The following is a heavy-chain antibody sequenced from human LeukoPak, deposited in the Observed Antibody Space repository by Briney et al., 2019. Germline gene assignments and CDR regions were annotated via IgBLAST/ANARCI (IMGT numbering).Heavy chain of an antibody. Sequence: QSGGSLRLSCAASGFTFSSYGMHWVRQAPGKGLEWVAFIRYDGSNKYYADSVKGRFTISRDNSKNTLYLQMNSLRVEDTAVYYCAKDSSRFGELFFSSVGENDAFDIWGQGTMVTVSS. V-gene: IGHV3-30*02. CDR2: IRYDGSNK. J-gene: IGHJ3*02. CDR3: AKDSSRFGELFFSSVGENDAFDI. D-gene: IGHD3-10*01. CDR1: GFTFSSYG.